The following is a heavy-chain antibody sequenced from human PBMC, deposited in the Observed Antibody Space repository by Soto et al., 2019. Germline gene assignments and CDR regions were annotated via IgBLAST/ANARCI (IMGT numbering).Heavy chain of an antibody. CDR3: STRSGSSP. D-gene: IGHD6-6*01. J-gene: IGHJ5*02. CDR2: IRSNTDGGTT. Sequence: EVQLVESGGGFVKPGGSLRLSCAASGFTFTNAWMSWVRQAPGKGLEWVGRIRSNTDGGTTDYAAPVKGRFTISRDDSKNTLYLQMNSLKTEDTAVYYCSTRSGSSPWGQGTLVTVSS. CDR1: GFTFTNAW. V-gene: IGHV3-15*01.